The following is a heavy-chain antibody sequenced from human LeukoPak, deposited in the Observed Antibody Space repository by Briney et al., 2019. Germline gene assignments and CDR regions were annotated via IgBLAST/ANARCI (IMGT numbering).Heavy chain of an antibody. V-gene: IGHV5-51*01. Sequence: KNGESLKISCKGSAYSFTSYWIGWVRQMPGKGLEWMGIIYPDDSDIRYSPSFQGQVTISADKSISTAYLQWSSLKASDTAMYYCARFSKPFDPWGQGTLVIVSS. CDR1: AYSFTSYW. J-gene: IGHJ5*02. CDR3: ARFSKPFDP. CDR2: IYPDDSDI.